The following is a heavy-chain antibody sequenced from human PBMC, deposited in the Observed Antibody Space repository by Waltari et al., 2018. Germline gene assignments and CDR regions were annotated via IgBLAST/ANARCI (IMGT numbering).Heavy chain of an antibody. D-gene: IGHD2-2*01. CDR3: AKDGIVVVPAPKGGMDV. Sequence: EVQLVESGGGLVQPGGSLRLSCAASGFTFSSYAMIWVRQAPGKGLELVSAISGSGGSTYYADSVKGRFTISRDNSKNTLYLQMNSLRAEDTAVYYCAKDGIVVVPAPKGGMDVWGQGTTVTVSS. J-gene: IGHJ6*02. V-gene: IGHV3-23*04. CDR2: ISGSGGST. CDR1: GFTFSSYA.